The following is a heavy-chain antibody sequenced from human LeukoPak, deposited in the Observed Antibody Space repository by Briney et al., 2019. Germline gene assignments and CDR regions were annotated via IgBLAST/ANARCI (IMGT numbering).Heavy chain of an antibody. Sequence: ASVKVSCKASGYTFTSYNMHWVRQAPGQGLEWMGIINPSGGTTSFAQKFQGRVTMTRDTSTSTVYMELSSLRSGDTAMYYCARGKGLGPTEYYFDYWGQGTLVTVSS. V-gene: IGHV1-46*01. CDR3: ARGKGLGPTEYYFDY. CDR1: GYTFTSYN. D-gene: IGHD1-26*01. J-gene: IGHJ4*02. CDR2: INPSGGTT.